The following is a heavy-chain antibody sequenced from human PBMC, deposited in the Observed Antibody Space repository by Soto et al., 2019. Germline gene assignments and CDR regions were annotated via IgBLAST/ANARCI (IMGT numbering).Heavy chain of an antibody. V-gene: IGHV3-30*04. CDR2: ITYSGSTK. D-gene: IGHD2-15*01. CDR3: ARLSVRYCSGGSCSQLDY. CDR1: GFTFSSYA. Sequence: GGSLRLSCAASGFTFSSYAMHWVRQAPGKGLEWVSFITYSGSTKYYADSVKGRFTISRDNAKNSLYLQMNSLSDEDTAVYYCARLSVRYCSGGSCSQLDYWGQGTLVTVSS. J-gene: IGHJ4*02.